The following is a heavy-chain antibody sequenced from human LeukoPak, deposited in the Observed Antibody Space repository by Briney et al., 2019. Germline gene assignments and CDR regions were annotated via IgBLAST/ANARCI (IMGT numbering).Heavy chain of an antibody. V-gene: IGHV3-7*01. CDR3: ARDGLYCGGDCYFDY. CDR2: IKQDGSEK. D-gene: IGHD2-21*02. CDR1: GFTFSSYW. Sequence: GGSLRLSCAASGFTFSSYWMSWVRQVPGKGLEWVANIKQDGSEKHYVDSVKGRFTISRDNAKNSLYLQMNSLRAEDTAVYYCARDGLYCGGDCYFDYWGQGTLVTVSS. J-gene: IGHJ4*02.